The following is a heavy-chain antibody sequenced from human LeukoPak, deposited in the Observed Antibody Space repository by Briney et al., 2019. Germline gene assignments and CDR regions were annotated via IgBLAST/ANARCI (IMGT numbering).Heavy chain of an antibody. D-gene: IGHD3-22*01. CDR1: GYSFTSYW. Sequence: GESLKISCKGSGYSFTSYWIGWVRQMPGKGLERMGIIYPGDSDTRYSPSFQGQVTISADKSISTAYLQWSSLKASDTAMYYCARRRYYDSSGYYYFDYWGQGTLVTVSS. CDR2: IYPGDSDT. J-gene: IGHJ4*02. V-gene: IGHV5-51*01. CDR3: ARRRYYDSSGYYYFDY.